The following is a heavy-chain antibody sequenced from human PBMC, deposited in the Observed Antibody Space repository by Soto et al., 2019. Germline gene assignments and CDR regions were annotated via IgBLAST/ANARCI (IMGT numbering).Heavy chain of an antibody. V-gene: IGHV4-39*01. CDR3: ACIFSGGYGYGFYYYGMDV. Sequence: SETLSLTCTVSGGSISSSSYYWGLIRQPPGKGLEWIGRIYYSGSTYYNPSLKSRVTISVDTSKNQFSLKLSSVTAADTAVYYCACIFSGGYGYGFYYYGMDVWGQGTTVT. CDR2: IYYSGST. CDR1: GGSISSSSYY. J-gene: IGHJ6*02. D-gene: IGHD5-18*01.